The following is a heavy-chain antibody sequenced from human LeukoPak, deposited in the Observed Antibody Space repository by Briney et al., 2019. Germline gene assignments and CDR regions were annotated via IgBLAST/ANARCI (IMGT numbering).Heavy chain of an antibody. D-gene: IGHD2-2*02. CDR2: IYDSGRT. CDR1: GSSISSGYY. CDR3: ARDFPGYCSSTSCYS. J-gene: IGHJ4*02. V-gene: IGHV4-38-2*02. Sequence: KPSETLSLTCPVSGSSISSGYYWGWIRQPPGKGREWLGSIYDSGRTYYNPSLKIRVTISVDTSKNQFSLKLSSVTAADTAVYYCARDFPGYCSSTSCYSWGQGTLVTVSS.